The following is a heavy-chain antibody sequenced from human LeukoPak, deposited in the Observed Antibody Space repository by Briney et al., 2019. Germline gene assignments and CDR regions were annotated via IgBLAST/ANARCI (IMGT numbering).Heavy chain of an antibody. V-gene: IGHV4-59*01. CDR1: GGSMSSYY. Sequence: SETLSLTCTVSGGSMSSYYWSWIRQPPGKGLEWIGYIHYGGTTYYNPSLKSRVSLSVDRSKNEFSLKLTSVTAADTALYYCARKFSSEWQRTSWFFDLWGRGTLVTVSS. D-gene: IGHD5-12*01. CDR2: IHYGGTT. J-gene: IGHJ2*01. CDR3: ARKFSSEWQRTSWFFDL.